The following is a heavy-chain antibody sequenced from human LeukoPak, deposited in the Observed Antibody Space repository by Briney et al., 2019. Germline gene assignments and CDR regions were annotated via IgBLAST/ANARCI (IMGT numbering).Heavy chain of an antibody. D-gene: IGHD3-22*01. CDR1: GGSISNYY. J-gene: IGHJ3*01. CDR2: IFFSGSP. Sequence: SETLSLTCTVSGGSISNYYWSWIRQPPGKGLEWIAYIFFSGSPKYNPPLKSRVTISVDTSKNQFSLKVISVTAADTAVYYCARHAPRDSSGNDAFDVWGQGTTVTVSS. CDR3: ARHAPRDSSGNDAFDV. V-gene: IGHV4-59*08.